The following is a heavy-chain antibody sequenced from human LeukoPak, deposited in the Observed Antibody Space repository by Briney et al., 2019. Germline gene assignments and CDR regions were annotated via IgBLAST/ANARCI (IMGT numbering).Heavy chain of an antibody. CDR2: INPNSGGT. J-gene: IGHJ4*02. V-gene: IGHV1-2*02. CDR1: RYTFTGYY. D-gene: IGHD6-6*01. Sequence: GASVKVSCKASRYTFTGYYMHWVRQAPGQGLEGMGWINPNSGGTNFAQKFQGRLTMTRETSISTAYMELSRLRSDDTAVYYCARSSSSHTPDYWGQGTLVTVSS. CDR3: ARSSSSHTPDY.